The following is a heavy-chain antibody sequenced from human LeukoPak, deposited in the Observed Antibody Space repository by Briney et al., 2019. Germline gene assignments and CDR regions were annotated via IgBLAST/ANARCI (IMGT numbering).Heavy chain of an antibody. Sequence: GRSLRLSCAASGFTFDDYAMHWVRQAPGKGLEWVSGISWNSGSIAYADSVRGRFTISRDNAKDSLFLQMNSLRAEDTAVYYCARSLTGVTSYWGQGTLVTVSS. J-gene: IGHJ4*02. V-gene: IGHV3-9*01. CDR3: ARSLTGVTSY. CDR2: ISWNSGSI. CDR1: GFTFDDYA. D-gene: IGHD7-27*01.